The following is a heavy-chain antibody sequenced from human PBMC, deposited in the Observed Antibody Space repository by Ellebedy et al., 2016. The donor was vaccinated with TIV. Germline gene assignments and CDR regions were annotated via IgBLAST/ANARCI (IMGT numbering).Heavy chain of an antibody. D-gene: IGHD1-26*01. J-gene: IGHJ5*02. CDR3: DRSGSYDPFQS. Sequence: PGGSLRLSCAVSGFTFSDHYMNWVRQAPGKGLEWVGFIRSKAYGGTTEYAASVKGRFTISRDDSTNSLYLQLNSLNTEDTAVYYCDRSGSYDPFQSWGQGTLVTVSS. CDR1: GFTFSDHY. CDR2: IRSKAYGGTT. V-gene: IGHV3-72*01.